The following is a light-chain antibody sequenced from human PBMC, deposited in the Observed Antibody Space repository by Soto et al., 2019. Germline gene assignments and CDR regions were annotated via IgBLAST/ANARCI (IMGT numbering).Light chain of an antibody. CDR1: QSISSY. CDR2: AAS. J-gene: IGKJ1*01. V-gene: IGKV1-39*01. CDR3: QQSYSTCT. Sequence: DIQMTQSPSSLSASVGDRVTITCRASQSISSYLNWYQQKPGKAPKLLIYAASSLQSGVPSRFSGSGSGTDFTLTISSLQPEDFATYYCQQSYSTCTFGKGT.